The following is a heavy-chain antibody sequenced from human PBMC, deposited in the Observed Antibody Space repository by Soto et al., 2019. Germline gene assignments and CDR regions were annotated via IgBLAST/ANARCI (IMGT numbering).Heavy chain of an antibody. V-gene: IGHV1-69*02. D-gene: IGHD2-2*01. CDR2: IIPILGIA. CDR3: ASSQGCSSTSCPFDY. Sequence: QVQLVQSGAEVKKPGSSVKVSCKASGGTFSSYTISWVRQAPGQGLEWMERIIPILGIANYAQKFQGRVTITADKSTSTAYMELSSLRSEDTAVYYCASSQGCSSTSCPFDYWGQGTLVTVSS. J-gene: IGHJ4*02. CDR1: GGTFSSYT.